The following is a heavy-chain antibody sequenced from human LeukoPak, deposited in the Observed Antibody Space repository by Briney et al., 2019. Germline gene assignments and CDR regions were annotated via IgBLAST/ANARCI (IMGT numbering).Heavy chain of an antibody. D-gene: IGHD5-18*01. J-gene: IGHJ3*02. CDR2: ISWNSGSI. CDR1: GFTFDDYA. V-gene: IGHV3-9*01. Sequence: PGRSLRLSCAASGFTFDDYAMHWVRQAPGKGLEWVSGISWNSGSIGYADSVKGRFTISRDNAKNSLYLQMNSLRAEDTALYYCAKDWDLSTAMSAAFDIWGQGTMVTVSS. CDR3: AKDWDLSTAMSAAFDI.